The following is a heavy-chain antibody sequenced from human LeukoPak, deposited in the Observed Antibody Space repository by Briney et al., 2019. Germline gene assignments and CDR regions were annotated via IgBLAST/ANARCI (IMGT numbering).Heavy chain of an antibody. Sequence: SETLSLTCTVSGGSISSSTYYWGWIRQPPGKGLEWIGSIYYSGSTYYNASLKSRVTISVDTSKNQFSLKLSSVTAADTAVCYCANSGSGFEAFDIWGQGTMVTVSS. CDR1: GGSISSSTYY. CDR3: ANSGSGFEAFDI. V-gene: IGHV4-39*01. D-gene: IGHD3-10*01. J-gene: IGHJ3*02. CDR2: IYYSGST.